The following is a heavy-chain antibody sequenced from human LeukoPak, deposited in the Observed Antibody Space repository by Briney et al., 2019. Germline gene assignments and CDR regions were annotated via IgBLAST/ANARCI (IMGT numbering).Heavy chain of an antibody. CDR3: VGNVEF. V-gene: IGHV3-7*02. CDR1: GFTFTSYW. CDR2: IKEDGSEK. Sequence: GGSLRLSCTASGFTFTSYWMTWVRQAPGRELEWVASIKEDGSEKQYVESVRGRFTISRDNAKNSLYLQMNSLTAEDTAVYYCVGNVEFWGQGTLVSVSS. J-gene: IGHJ4*02.